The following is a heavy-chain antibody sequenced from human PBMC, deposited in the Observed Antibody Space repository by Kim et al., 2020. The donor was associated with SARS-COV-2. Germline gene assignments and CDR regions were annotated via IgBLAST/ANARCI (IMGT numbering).Heavy chain of an antibody. CDR3: AKEHGLLPNYYYYGMDV. CDR1: GFTFSSYG. V-gene: IGHV3-30*18. Sequence: GGSLRLSCAASGFTFSSYGMHWVRQAPGKGLEWVAVISYDGSNKYYADSVKGRFTISRDNSKNTLYLQMNSLRAEDTAVYYCAKEHGLLPNYYYYGMDVWGQGTTVTVSS. CDR2: ISYDGSNK. J-gene: IGHJ6*02. D-gene: IGHD4-17*01.